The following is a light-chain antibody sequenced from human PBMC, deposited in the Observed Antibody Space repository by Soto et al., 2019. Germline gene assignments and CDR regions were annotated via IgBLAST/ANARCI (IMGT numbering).Light chain of an antibody. Sequence: TKSAVPLSLSPGERSTLSCRASQSISSYLDWYQQKPGQAPKLLIYDAFSMQTGVPARFSGSGSGTDFTLTISSLQPEDFVTYYCQQSNSTPITFGQGTRLEI. CDR2: DAF. CDR3: QQSNSTPIT. V-gene: IGKV3-11*01. J-gene: IGKJ5*01. CDR1: QSISSY.